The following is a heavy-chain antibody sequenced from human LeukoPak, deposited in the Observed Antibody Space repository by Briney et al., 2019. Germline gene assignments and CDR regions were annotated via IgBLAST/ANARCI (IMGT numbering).Heavy chain of an antibody. CDR2: ISSSSSYI. V-gene: IGHV3-21*01. CDR1: GFTFSSYS. J-gene: IGHJ4*02. D-gene: IGHD6-19*01. Sequence: GGSLRLSCAASGFTFSSYSMNWVRQAPGKGLEWVSSISSSSSYIYYADSVKGRFTISRDNAKNSLYLQMNSLRAEDTAVYYCARVINAVAGTGFDYWGQGTLVTVSS. CDR3: ARVINAVAGTGFDY.